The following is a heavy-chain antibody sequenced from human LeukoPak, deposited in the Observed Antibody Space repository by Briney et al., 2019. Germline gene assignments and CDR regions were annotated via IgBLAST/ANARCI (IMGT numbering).Heavy chain of an antibody. D-gene: IGHD3-22*01. J-gene: IGHJ4*02. V-gene: IGHV3-33*01. Sequence: GRSLRLSCAASGFTFSSYGMHWFRQAPGKGLEWVAVIWYDGSNKYYADSVKGRFTISRDNSKNTLYLQMNSLRAEDTAVYYCARDNYYDSSGYHDYWGQGTLVTVSS. CDR2: IWYDGSNK. CDR3: ARDNYYDSSGYHDY. CDR1: GFTFSSYG.